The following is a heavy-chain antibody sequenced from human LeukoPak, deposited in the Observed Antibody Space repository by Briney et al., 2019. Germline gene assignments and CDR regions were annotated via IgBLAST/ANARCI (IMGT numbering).Heavy chain of an antibody. J-gene: IGHJ6*02. Sequence: SETLSLTCTVPGGSVSSGSYYWSWIRQPPGKGLEWIGYIYYSGSTNYNPSLKSRVTISVDTSKNQFSLKLSSVTAADTAVYYCARGIAAAGTYYYYGMDVWGQGATVTVSS. CDR1: GGSVSSGSYY. CDR3: ARGIAAAGTYYYYGMDV. D-gene: IGHD6-13*01. CDR2: IYYSGST. V-gene: IGHV4-61*01.